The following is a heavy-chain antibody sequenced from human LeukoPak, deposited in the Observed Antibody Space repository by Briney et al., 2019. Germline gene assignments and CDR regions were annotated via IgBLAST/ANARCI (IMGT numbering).Heavy chain of an antibody. CDR3: AIGGDSTTSCYRCFDY. CDR1: GYSFTTYW. V-gene: IGHV5-51*01. CDR2: IHPYASDT. D-gene: IGHD2-2*02. Sequence: GESLKISCNVSGYSFTTYWIGWVRQMSGKGLQWMGSIHPYASDTKYSPAFQGQVTISADKSISTAYLQWSSLKASDTAMYYCAIGGDSTTSCYRCFDYWGQGTLVTVSS. J-gene: IGHJ4*02.